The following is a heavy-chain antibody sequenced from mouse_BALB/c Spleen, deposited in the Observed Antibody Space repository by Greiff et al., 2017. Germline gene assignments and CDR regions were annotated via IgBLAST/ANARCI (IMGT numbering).Heavy chain of an antibody. J-gene: IGHJ2*01. D-gene: IGHD4-1*01. V-gene: IGHV5-4*02. CDR3: ARDETGTGYFDY. CDR1: GFTFSDYY. Sequence: DVMLVESGGGLVKPGGSLKLSCAASGFTFSDYYMYWVRQTPEKRLEWVATISDGGSYTYYPDSVKGRFTISRDNAKNNLYLQMSSLKSEDTAMYYSARDETGTGYFDYWGQGTTLTVSS. CDR2: ISDGGSYT.